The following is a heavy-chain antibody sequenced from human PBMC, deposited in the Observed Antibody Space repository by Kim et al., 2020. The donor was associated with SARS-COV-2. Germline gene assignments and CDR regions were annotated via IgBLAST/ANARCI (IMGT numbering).Heavy chain of an antibody. CDR1: GCSISSSSNY. D-gene: IGHD2-15*01. Sequence: SETLSLTCTVSGCSISSSSNYWGWIRQPPGKGLEWIGSIYYSGSTYYNPSLKRRTTLSVDTSKNQFSLKLSSVTAADTAVYYCTRLRIGYCSGGSCYFISFDPWGQGTLVTVSS. CDR3: TRLRIGYCSGGSCYFISFDP. V-gene: IGHV4-39*01. J-gene: IGHJ5*02. CDR2: IYYSGST.